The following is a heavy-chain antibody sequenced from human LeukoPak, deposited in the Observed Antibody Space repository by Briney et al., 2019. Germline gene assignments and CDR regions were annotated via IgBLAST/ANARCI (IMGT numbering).Heavy chain of an antibody. CDR2: INHSGST. D-gene: IGHD6-13*01. J-gene: IGHJ5*02. CDR3: ARRARAAARRIKNNWFDP. Sequence: PSETLSLTCAAYGGSFSGYYWSWIRQPPGKGLEWIGEINHSGSTNYNPSLKSRVTISVDTSKNQFSLKLSSVTAADTAVYYCARRARAAARRIKNNWFDPWGQGTLVTVSS. CDR1: GGSFSGYY. V-gene: IGHV4-34*01.